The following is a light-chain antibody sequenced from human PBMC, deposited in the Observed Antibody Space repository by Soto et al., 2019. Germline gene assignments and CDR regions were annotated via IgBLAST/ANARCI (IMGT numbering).Light chain of an antibody. J-gene: IGLJ3*02. V-gene: IGLV1-47*01. CDR1: SSNIGRNY. CDR2: RNN. Sequence: QPVLTQPPSASGTPGQRVTVSCSGSSSNIGRNYVYWYQQFPGMAPKLLIFRNNQRPSGVPDRFSGSKSGTSASLAISGLRSEDEADYHCAAWDDSLSGVVFGGGTQLTVL. CDR3: AAWDDSLSGVV.